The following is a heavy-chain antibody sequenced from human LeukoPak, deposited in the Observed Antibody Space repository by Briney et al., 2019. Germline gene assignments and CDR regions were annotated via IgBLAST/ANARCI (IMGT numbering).Heavy chain of an antibody. D-gene: IGHD6-19*01. V-gene: IGHV1-69*13. CDR2: IIPIIGTA. Sequence: SVKVCCKASGGTFTSYAISWVRQAPGQGLEWMGGIIPIIGTANYAQKFQGRVTITADESTSTAYMELSSLRSEGTAVYYCARGSTPRIAVAGSHYDYWGQGTLVTVSS. J-gene: IGHJ4*02. CDR3: ARGSTPRIAVAGSHYDY. CDR1: GGTFTSYA.